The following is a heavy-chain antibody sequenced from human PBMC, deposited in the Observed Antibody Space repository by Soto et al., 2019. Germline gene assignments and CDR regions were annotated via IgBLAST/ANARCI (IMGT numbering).Heavy chain of an antibody. V-gene: IGHV4-31*03. Sequence: SETLSRTCTVSGGSISSGGYYWSWILQHPGKGLEWIGYISYSGSTYYNPSLKSRVTISVDTSKNQFSLKLSSVTAADTAVYYCARDSVDYYDSSTYKDPSSYGMVVWGQGTTVTVSS. CDR1: GGSISSGGYY. J-gene: IGHJ6*02. D-gene: IGHD3-22*01. CDR3: ARDSVDYYDSSTYKDPSSYGMVV. CDR2: ISYSGST.